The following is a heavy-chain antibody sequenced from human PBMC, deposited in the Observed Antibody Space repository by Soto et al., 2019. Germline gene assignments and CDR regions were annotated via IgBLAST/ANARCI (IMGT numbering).Heavy chain of an antibody. CDR2: ISSSSSTI. V-gene: IGHV3-48*02. Sequence: GGSLRLSCAASGFTFSSYSMNWVRQAPGKGLEWVSYISSSSSTIYYADSVKGRFTIPRDNAKNSLYLQMNSLRDEDTAVYYCARDRNRGYCSGGSCQHNYYYYGMDVWGQGTTVTVSS. J-gene: IGHJ6*02. D-gene: IGHD2-15*01. CDR3: ARDRNRGYCSGGSCQHNYYYYGMDV. CDR1: GFTFSSYS.